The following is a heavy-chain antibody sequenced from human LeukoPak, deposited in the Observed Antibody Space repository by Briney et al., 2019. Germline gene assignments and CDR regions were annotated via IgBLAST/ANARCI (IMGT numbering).Heavy chain of an antibody. D-gene: IGHD3-9*01. CDR2: VTGRGGST. V-gene: IGHV3-23*01. CDR3: AKWGDFDILTGYYVSDF. CDR1: GFTFSNYA. J-gene: IGHJ4*02. Sequence: SGGSLRLSCVASGFTFSNYAMSWVRQAPGKRLEWVSAVTGRGGSTYYADFVKGRFTISRDNSRNTLFLQMNSLRAEDTAIYYCAKWGDFDILTGYYVSDFWGQGTLVTVSS.